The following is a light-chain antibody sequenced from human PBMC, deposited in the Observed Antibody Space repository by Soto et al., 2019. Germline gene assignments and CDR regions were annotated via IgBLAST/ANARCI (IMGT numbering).Light chain of an antibody. CDR1: QGISSY. V-gene: IGKV1-8*01. CDR2: AAS. Sequence: ILMTHSPSSFSAYKEDRVPMDFRASQGISSYLAWYQQKTGKAPNLLIYAASTLQSGVPSRFSGSGSGTDFTLTISCLQSEDFATYYCQQYYSYPLTFGQGTRLEI. CDR3: QQYYSYPLT. J-gene: IGKJ5*01.